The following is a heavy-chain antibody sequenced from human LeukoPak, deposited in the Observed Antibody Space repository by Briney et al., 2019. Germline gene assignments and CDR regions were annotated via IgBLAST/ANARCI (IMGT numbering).Heavy chain of an antibody. D-gene: IGHD5-18*01. Sequence: GGSLRLSCAASGFTFSSYAMSWVRQAPGKVLEWVSAISGSGGSTYYADSVKGRFTISRDNSKNTLYLEMNSLRAEDTALYFCAKHETGYSSIDYWGQGTLVTVSS. CDR3: AKHETGYSSIDY. J-gene: IGHJ4*02. CDR1: GFTFSSYA. CDR2: ISGSGGST. V-gene: IGHV3-23*01.